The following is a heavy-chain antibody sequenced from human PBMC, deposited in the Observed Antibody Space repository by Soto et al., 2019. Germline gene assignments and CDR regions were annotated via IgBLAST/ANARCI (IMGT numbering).Heavy chain of an antibody. D-gene: IGHD4-17*01. Sequence: GASVKVSCKASRYTFISYDINWVRQATGQGLEWMGWMNPKNGGTGYAQKFQGRVTMTRNTSITTAYMELSSLRFEDTAVYYCARSDYGWFGPWGQGTLVTVSS. CDR3: ARSDYGWFGP. CDR2: MNPKNGGT. CDR1: RYTFISYD. J-gene: IGHJ5*02. V-gene: IGHV1-8*01.